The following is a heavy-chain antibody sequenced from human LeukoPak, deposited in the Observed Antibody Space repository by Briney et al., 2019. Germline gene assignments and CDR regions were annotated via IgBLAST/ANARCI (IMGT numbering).Heavy chain of an antibody. V-gene: IGHV4-59*01. D-gene: IGHD5-18*01. Sequence: SETLSLTCTVSGGSISSYYWSWLRQPPGKGLEWVGYIYYSGSTNYNSSLKSRATISVATSKTQFSLKLSSATAPDTAAYSCATGGSTSYSEFLSNWFDPWGQGTLVTVSS. J-gene: IGHJ5*02. CDR1: GGSISSYY. CDR2: IYYSGST. CDR3: ATGGSTSYSEFLSNWFDP.